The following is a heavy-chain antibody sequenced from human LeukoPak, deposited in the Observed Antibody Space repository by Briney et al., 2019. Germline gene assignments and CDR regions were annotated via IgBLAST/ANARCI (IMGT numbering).Heavy chain of an antibody. CDR3: ARGRGGATGYYFDY. D-gene: IGHD3-16*01. Sequence: GGSLRLSCAASGFTFSSYAMHWVRQAPGKGLEYVSAISSNGGSTYYADSVKGRFTISRDNSKNTLYLQMGGLRAEDMAVYYCARGRGGATGYYFDYWGQGTLVTVSS. V-gene: IGHV3-64*02. CDR1: GFTFSSYA. CDR2: ISSNGGST. J-gene: IGHJ4*02.